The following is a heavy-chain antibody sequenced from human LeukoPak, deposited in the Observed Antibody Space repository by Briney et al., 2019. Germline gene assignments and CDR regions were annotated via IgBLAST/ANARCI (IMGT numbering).Heavy chain of an antibody. Sequence: GGSLRLSCAASRFTFDDYAMHCVRQAPGKGLEWVSHISGDGGVTYYAYSVKGRFTISRDNSKNSLYLQMNSLRTEDTALYYCAIYKGGYSDGDYFDYWVQGTLVSVCS. V-gene: IGHV3-43*02. CDR3: AIYKGGYSDGDYFDY. CDR2: ISGDGGVT. D-gene: IGHD5-18*01. J-gene: IGHJ4*02. CDR1: RFTFDDYA.